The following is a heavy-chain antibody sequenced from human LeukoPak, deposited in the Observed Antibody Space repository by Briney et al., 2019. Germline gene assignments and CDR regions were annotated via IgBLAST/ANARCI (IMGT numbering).Heavy chain of an antibody. D-gene: IGHD1-26*01. V-gene: IGHV4-34*01. CDR1: GGSFSGYY. J-gene: IGHJ4*02. Sequence: SETLSLTCAVYGGSFSGYYWSWIRQPPGKGLEWIGEINHSGSTNYNPSLKSRVTISVDTSKNQFSLKLSSVTAADTAVYYCARGGGSYDYWGQGTLVTVSS. CDR3: ARGGGSYDY. CDR2: INHSGST.